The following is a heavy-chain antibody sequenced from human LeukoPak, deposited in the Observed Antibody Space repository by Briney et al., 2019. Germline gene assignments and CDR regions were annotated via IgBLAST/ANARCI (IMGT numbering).Heavy chain of an antibody. J-gene: IGHJ4*02. V-gene: IGHV3-23*01. D-gene: IGHD6-19*01. Sequence: QPGRSLRLSCAASGFTFSNYAMSWVRQAPGKGLEWVSGIGGSGAYTYYADSVKGRFTISRDNSKNTLYLQMNTLRAEDTALYYCAKASTGGWYYFDYWGQGTLVTVSS. CDR1: GFTFSNYA. CDR3: AKASTGGWYYFDY. CDR2: IGGSGAYT.